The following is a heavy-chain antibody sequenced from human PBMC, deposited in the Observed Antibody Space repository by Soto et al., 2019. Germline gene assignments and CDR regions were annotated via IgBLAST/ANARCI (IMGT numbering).Heavy chain of an antibody. CDR2: IYYSGST. D-gene: IGHD3-3*01. CDR3: ARRSLEWGNNWFDP. J-gene: IGHJ5*02. V-gene: IGHV4-59*01. CDR1: GGSISSYY. Sequence: PSETLSLTCTVSGGSISSYYWSWIRQPPGKGLEWIGYIYYSGSTNYNPSLKSRVTISVDTSKNQFSLKLSSVTAADTAVYYCARRSLEWGNNWFDPWGQGTLVTVSS.